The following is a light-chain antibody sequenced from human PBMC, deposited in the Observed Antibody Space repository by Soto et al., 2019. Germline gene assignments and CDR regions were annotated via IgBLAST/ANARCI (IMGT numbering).Light chain of an antibody. V-gene: IGKV3-15*01. J-gene: IGKJ1*01. Sequence: EIVMTQSPATLSVSPGERATLSCRASQSVSGKLAWYQQKPGQAPRLLIYGASTRATGIPARFSGSGSGTEFTLTISSLQSEDFAVYYCQQYNNWPPWTFGQGTKVDI. CDR2: GAS. CDR3: QQYNNWPPWT. CDR1: QSVSGK.